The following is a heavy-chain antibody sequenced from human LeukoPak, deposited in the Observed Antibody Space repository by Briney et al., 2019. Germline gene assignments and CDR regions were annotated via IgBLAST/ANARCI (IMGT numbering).Heavy chain of an antibody. CDR2: TGRDGSDK. V-gene: IGHV3-7*01. CDR1: GFTFSSYW. CDR3: AREVARNDMDV. Sequence: GGSLRLSCAASGFTFSSYWLSWVRQAPGKGLEWVANTGRDGSDKYYVDSAKGRFTISRDNAKNSLYLQMNSLRAEDAAVYYCAREVARNDMDVWGKGTTVTVSS. D-gene: IGHD1-14*01. J-gene: IGHJ6*03.